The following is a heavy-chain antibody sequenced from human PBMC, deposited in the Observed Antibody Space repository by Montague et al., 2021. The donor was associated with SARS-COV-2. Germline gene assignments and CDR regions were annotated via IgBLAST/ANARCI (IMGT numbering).Heavy chain of an antibody. V-gene: IGHV4-39*01. D-gene: IGHD1-7*01. Sequence: SETLSLTCTASGGSVGSSHYYWAWIRQPPGKGLEWIGTIYYSGSTYYNPSPRSRVTIDVDASTNQFSLELHSVTAADTAVYFCARGLYNWNYEHWFDTWGQGTLVTVSS. J-gene: IGHJ5*02. CDR3: ARGLYNWNYEHWFDT. CDR2: IYYSGST. CDR1: GGSVGSSHYY.